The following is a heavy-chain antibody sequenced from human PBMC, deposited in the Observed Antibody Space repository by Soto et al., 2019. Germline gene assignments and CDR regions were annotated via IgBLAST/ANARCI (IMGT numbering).Heavy chain of an antibody. Sequence: TLSLTCTVSGGSISSSTYYWGWMRQPPGKGLEWIASFFIGGNTYYNPSLKSRVTISVDTSQNMFSLKLASVTAADTAVYYCVRSEATALDYWGQGTLVTVSS. J-gene: IGHJ4*02. CDR2: FFIGGNT. CDR1: GGSISSSTYY. V-gene: IGHV4-39*07. CDR3: VRSEATALDY.